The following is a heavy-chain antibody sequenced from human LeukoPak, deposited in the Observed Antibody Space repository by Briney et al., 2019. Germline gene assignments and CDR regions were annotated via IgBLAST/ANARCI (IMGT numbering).Heavy chain of an antibody. J-gene: IGHJ4*02. D-gene: IGHD3-10*01. Sequence: GGSLRLSCAASGFTFSNYAMSWVRQAPGKGLEWVSGISGSDGSTNYADSVKGRFTISRDNSRNTLYMQMNSLRAEDTAVYYCARSRGGSGSYYKQTFDYWGQGTQVTVSS. CDR3: ARSRGGSGSYYKQTFDY. V-gene: IGHV3-23*01. CDR2: ISGSDGST. CDR1: GFTFSNYA.